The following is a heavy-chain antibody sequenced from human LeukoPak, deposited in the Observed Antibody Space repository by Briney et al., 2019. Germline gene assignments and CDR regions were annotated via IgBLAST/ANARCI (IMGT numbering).Heavy chain of an antibody. CDR2: ISSSSSYI. CDR1: GFTFSSYS. J-gene: IGHJ4*02. CDR3: ARPRTGELLYSLDY. V-gene: IGHV3-21*01. Sequence: GGSLRLSCAASGFTFSSYSMNWVCQAPGKGLEWVSSISSSSSYIYYADSVKGRFTISRDNAKNSLYLQMNSLRAEDTAVYYCARPRTGELLYSLDYWGQGTLVTVSS. D-gene: IGHD3-10*01.